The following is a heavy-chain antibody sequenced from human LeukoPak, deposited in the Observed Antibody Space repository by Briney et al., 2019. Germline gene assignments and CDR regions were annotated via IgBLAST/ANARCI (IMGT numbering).Heavy chain of an antibody. CDR1: GYTFTSYS. CDR2: ISAYNGNT. Sequence: ASVKVPCTASGYTFTSYSISWVRQAPGQGLEWMGWISAYNGNTNYAQKLQGRVTMTTDTSTSTAYMDLRSLRSDDTAVYYCARTTNYVPPDYWGQGTLVTVSS. J-gene: IGHJ4*02. D-gene: IGHD1-7*01. CDR3: ARTTNYVPPDY. V-gene: IGHV1-18*01.